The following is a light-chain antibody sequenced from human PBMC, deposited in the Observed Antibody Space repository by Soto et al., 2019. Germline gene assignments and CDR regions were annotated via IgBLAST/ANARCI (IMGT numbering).Light chain of an antibody. CDR2: DAS. CDR3: QQYGSSPRT. V-gene: IGKV3-20*01. Sequence: EPVLTQSPATLSLSPGERASLSCRASQSISGRYLAWYQQKPGQAPRLLIYDASSRATGIPDRFSGSGSGTDFILTISRLEPEDFAVYYCQQYGSSPRTFGGGTKVEIK. CDR1: QSISGRY. J-gene: IGKJ4*01.